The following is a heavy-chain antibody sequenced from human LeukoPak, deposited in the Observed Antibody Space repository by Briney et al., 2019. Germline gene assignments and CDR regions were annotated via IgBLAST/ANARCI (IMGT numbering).Heavy chain of an antibody. CDR2: ISSSSSTI. D-gene: IGHD1-26*01. V-gene: IGHV3-48*04. CDR1: GFTFSSYS. Sequence: GGSLRLSCAASGFTFSSYSMNWVRQAPGKGLEGVSFISSSSSTIYYADSVKGRFTISRDNAKNTLYLQMNSLRAEDTAVYYCARDRGGSYSAIDYWGQGTLVTVSS. J-gene: IGHJ4*02. CDR3: ARDRGGSYSAIDY.